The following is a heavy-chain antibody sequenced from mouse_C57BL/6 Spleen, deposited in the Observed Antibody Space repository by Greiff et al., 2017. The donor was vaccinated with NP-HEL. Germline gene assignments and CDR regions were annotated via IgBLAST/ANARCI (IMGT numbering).Heavy chain of an antibody. CDR1: GYTFTSYW. J-gene: IGHJ1*03. D-gene: IGHD1-1*01. CDR2: IDPNRGGT. Sequence: QVELQQPGAELVKPGASVKLSCKASGYTFTSYWMHWVKQRPGRGLEWIGRIDPNRGGTKYNEKFKSKATLTVDKPSSTAYMQLSSLTSEDSAVYYCAREKVFITTARRYFDVWGTGTTVTVSS. V-gene: IGHV1-72*01. CDR3: AREKVFITTARRYFDV.